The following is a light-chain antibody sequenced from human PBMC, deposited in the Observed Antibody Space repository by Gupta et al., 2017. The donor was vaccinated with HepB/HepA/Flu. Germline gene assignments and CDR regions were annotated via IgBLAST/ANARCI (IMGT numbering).Light chain of an antibody. V-gene: IGLV3-1*01. CDR2: QDS. CDR3: QVWDSTTGV. Sequence: YELTXXXSVSVSPXXTASISCSGHKLGDKYTFWYQQKPGQSPLLVIYQDSKRPSGIPERFSGSSSGNTATLTISGTQAMDEAEYYCQVWDSTTGVFGPGTKVTVL. J-gene: IGLJ1*01. CDR1: KLGDKY.